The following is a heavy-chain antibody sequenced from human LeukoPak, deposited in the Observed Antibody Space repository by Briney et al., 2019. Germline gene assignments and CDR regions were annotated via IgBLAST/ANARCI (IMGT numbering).Heavy chain of an antibody. V-gene: IGHV4-61*02. CDR1: GGSISSGSYY. D-gene: IGHD3-3*01. Sequence: SETLSLTCTVSGGSISSGSYYWSWIRQPAGKGLEWIGRIYTSGSTNYNPSLKSRVTISVDTSKNQFSLKLSSVTAADTAVYYCARRPFGFWGYYYFDYWGQGTLVTVSS. CDR2: IYTSGST. J-gene: IGHJ4*02. CDR3: ARRPFGFWGYYYFDY.